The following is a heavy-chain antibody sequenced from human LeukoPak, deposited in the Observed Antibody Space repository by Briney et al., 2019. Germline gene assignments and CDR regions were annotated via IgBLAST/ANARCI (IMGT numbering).Heavy chain of an antibody. CDR1: SGSISSSSYY. J-gene: IGHJ4*02. CDR3: ARLSYVGVVIDY. V-gene: IGHV4-39*01. Sequence: SETLSLTCTVTSGSISSSSYYWGWIRQPPGKGLEWIGSIYSSGNTYYNPSLKSRVTISVDTSKNQLSLKLSSVTAADTAVYYCARLSYVGVVIDYWGQGTLVTVSS. CDR2: IYSSGNT. D-gene: IGHD3-3*01.